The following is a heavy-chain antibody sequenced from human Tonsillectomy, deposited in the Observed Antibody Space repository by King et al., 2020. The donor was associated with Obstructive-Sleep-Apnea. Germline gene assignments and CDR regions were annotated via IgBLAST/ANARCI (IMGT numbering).Heavy chain of an antibody. Sequence: HVQLQQWGAGLLKPSETLSLTCAVYGGSFSGYYWSWLRQPPGKGLEWIGEINHSGSTNYNPSLKSRVTISVDTSKNQFSLKLSSVTAADTAVYYCAREGEVLLWFGELGMDVWGQGTTVTVSS. CDR3: AREGEVLLWFGELGMDV. V-gene: IGHV4-34*01. CDR2: INHSGST. CDR1: GGSFSGYY. J-gene: IGHJ6*02. D-gene: IGHD3-10*01.